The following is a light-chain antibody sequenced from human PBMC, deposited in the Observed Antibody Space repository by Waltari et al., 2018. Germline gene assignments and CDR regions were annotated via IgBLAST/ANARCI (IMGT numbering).Light chain of an antibody. J-gene: IGKJ1*01. Sequence: AIRMTQSPSSFSASTGDRVTITCRASQGISSYLAWYQQKPGKAPKLLIYAASTLQSGVPSRFSGSGSGTDFTLTISCLQSEDFATYYCQQYYSQWAFGQWTKVEIK. CDR1: QGISSY. CDR2: AAS. CDR3: QQYYSQWA. V-gene: IGKV1-8*01.